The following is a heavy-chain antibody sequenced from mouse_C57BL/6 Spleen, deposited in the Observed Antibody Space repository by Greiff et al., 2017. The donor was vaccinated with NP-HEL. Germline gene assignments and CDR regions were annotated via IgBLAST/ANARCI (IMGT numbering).Heavy chain of an antibody. CDR2: IYPGSGST. Sequence: QVQLQHLWSYLFNPLASLKMSCKASGYTFTSYWITWVKQRPGQGLEWIGDIYPGSGSTNYNEKFKSKATLTVDTSSSTAYMQLSSLTSEDSAVYYCASKGLGYYAMDYWGQGTSVTVSS. CDR3: ASKGLGYYAMDY. D-gene: IGHD4-1*01. CDR1: GYTFTSYW. V-gene: IGHV1-55*01. J-gene: IGHJ4*01.